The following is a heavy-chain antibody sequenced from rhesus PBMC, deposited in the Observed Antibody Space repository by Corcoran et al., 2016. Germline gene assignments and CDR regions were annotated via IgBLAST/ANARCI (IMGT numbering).Heavy chain of an antibody. J-gene: IGHJ6*01. V-gene: IGHV2-95*01. CDR3: AGVGCSGIYCPSDHYGLDP. CDR2: IYWDDTK. CDR1: GLSVTPAGPG. Sequence: QVTLKESGPALVKPTQTLTLTCTFSGLSVTPAGPGVGWILQPPVKALECLASIYWDDTKYYSTSLNSRLTISKDTSKNQVVLTMTNVDPVDTGTYFCAGVGCSGIYCPSDHYGLDPWGQGVVVTVSS. D-gene: IGHD2-27*01.